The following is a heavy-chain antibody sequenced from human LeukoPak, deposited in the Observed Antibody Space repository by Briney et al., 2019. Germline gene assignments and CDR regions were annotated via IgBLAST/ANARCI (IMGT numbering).Heavy chain of an antibody. CDR2: IWYDGSNK. Sequence: GGSLRFSCAASGFTFSSYGMHWVRQAPGRGLEWVAVIWYDGSNKYYADSVKGRFTISRDNSKNTLYLQMNSLRAEDTAVYYCARHYYGSGSYYNGSDYWGQGTLVTASS. J-gene: IGHJ4*02. CDR3: ARHYYGSGSYYNGSDY. CDR1: GFTFSSYG. V-gene: IGHV3-33*01. D-gene: IGHD3-10*01.